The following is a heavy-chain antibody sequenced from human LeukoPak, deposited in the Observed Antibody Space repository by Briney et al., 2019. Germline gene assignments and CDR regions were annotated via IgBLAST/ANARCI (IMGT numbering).Heavy chain of an antibody. CDR1: GYTFTDYY. CDR3: ARVRIGQQLDKYYYYAMDV. Sequence: ASVKVSCKASGYTFTDYYMHWVRQAPGQGLEWMGWIIANSGGTNYAQKSQGRVTMTTDTSISTAYMEVSRLRSDDTAVYYCARVRIGQQLDKYYYYAMDVWGQGTTVTVSS. CDR2: IIANSGGT. D-gene: IGHD6-13*01. V-gene: IGHV1-2*02. J-gene: IGHJ6*02.